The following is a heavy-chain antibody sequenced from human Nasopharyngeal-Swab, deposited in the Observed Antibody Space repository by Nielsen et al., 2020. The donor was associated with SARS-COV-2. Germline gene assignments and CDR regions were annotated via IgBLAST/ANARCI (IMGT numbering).Heavy chain of an antibody. V-gene: IGHV3-30*18. CDR3: AKYSGSYFDY. CDR2: ISYDGSNK. J-gene: IGHJ4*02. Sequence: VRQAPGKGLEWVAVISYDGSNKYYADSVKGRFTISRDNSKNTLYLQMNSLRAEDTAVYYCAKYSGSYFDYWGQGTLVTVSS. D-gene: IGHD1-26*01.